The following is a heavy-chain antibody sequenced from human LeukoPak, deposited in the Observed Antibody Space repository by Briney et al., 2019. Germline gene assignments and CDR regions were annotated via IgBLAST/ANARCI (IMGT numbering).Heavy chain of an antibody. CDR3: VRQRYVYGYCDS. V-gene: IGHV4-38-2*01. CDR1: GYSISSGRY. D-gene: IGHD3-22*01. Sequence: AETLSLTCAVSGYSISSGRYWGWVRQPPGRGLEWIGSLSHSGSIYYNPSLESRVTKSVDTSKNQFSLRLSSVTAADTAVYYCVRQRYVYGYCDSWGPGTLVTVSS. J-gene: IGHJ4*02. CDR2: LSHSGSI.